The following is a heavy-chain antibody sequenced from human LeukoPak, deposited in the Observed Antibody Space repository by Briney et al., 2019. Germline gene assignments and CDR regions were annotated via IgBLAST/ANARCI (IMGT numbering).Heavy chain of an antibody. D-gene: IGHD6-13*01. CDR1: GFTFSSYS. V-gene: IGHV3-48*01. J-gene: IGHJ4*02. Sequence: GGSLRLSCAASGFTFSSYSMNWVRQAPGKGLEWVSQISRSSTTIYYAGSVKGRFIISRDNDKNSVFLQMNSLRAEDTAVYYCARDSYSSSRNDYWGQGTLVTVSS. CDR3: ARDSYSSSRNDY. CDR2: ISRSSTTI.